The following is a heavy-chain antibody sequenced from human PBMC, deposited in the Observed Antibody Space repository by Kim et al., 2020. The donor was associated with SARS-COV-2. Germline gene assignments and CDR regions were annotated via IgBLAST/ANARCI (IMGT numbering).Heavy chain of an antibody. Sequence: ASVKVSCKASGYTFTSYAMHWVRQVPGQRLEWMGWINAGNGNTKYSQKFQGRVTITRDTSASTAYMELSSLRSEDTAVYYCARDRGISYSSTSCRYGMVVGGQGTTDTVSS. V-gene: IGHV1-3*01. CDR2: INAGNGNT. CDR3: ARDRGISYSSTSCRYGMVV. J-gene: IGHJ6*02. CDR1: GYTFTSYA. D-gene: IGHD2-2*01.